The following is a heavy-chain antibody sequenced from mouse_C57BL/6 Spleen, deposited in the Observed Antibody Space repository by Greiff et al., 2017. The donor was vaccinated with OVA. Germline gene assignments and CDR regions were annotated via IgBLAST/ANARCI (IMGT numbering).Heavy chain of an antibody. J-gene: IGHJ4*01. CDR1: GYTFTSYW. CDR3: ARRWDDAMDY. D-gene: IGHD4-1*01. CDR2: IDPSASYT. V-gene: IGHV1-69*01. Sequence: QVQLQQPGAELVMPGASVKLSCKASGYTFTSYWMHWVKQGPGQGLEWIGEIDPSASYTNYNQKFKGKSTLTVDKSSSTAYMQLSSLTSEDSAVYYCARRWDDAMDYWGQGTSVTVSS.